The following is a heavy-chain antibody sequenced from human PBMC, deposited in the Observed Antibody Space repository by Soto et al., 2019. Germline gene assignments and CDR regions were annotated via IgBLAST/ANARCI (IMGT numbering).Heavy chain of an antibody. CDR3: ARGYRIVVPAAIGWFDP. J-gene: IGHJ5*02. V-gene: IGHV1-3*01. Sequence: ASVKVSFEASGYTFTSYAMHWVRQAPGQRLEWMGWINAGNGNTKYSQKFQGRVTITRDTSASTAYMELSSLRSEDTAVYYCARGYRIVVPAAIGWFDPWGQGTLVTVSS. CDR2: INAGNGNT. CDR1: GYTFTSYA. D-gene: IGHD2-2*01.